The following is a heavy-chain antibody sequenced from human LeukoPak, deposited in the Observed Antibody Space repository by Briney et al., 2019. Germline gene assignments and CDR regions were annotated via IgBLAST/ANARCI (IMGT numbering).Heavy chain of an antibody. Sequence: KPSETLSLTCTVSGGSISSSSYYWGWIRQPPGKGLEWIGSIYYSGSTYYNPSLKSQVTISVDTSKNQFSLKLSSVTAADTAVYYCARIRGYSYGLGVGGYYYMDVWGKGTTVTVSS. CDR1: GGSISSSSYY. V-gene: IGHV4-39*07. CDR3: ARIRGYSYGLGVGGYYYMDV. CDR2: IYYSGST. D-gene: IGHD5-18*01. J-gene: IGHJ6*03.